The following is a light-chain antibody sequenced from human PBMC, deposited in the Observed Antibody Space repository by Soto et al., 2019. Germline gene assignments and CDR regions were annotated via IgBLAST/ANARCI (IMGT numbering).Light chain of an antibody. CDR3: QQYDNLPSSIT. CDR1: QDISNY. V-gene: IGKV1-33*01. CDR2: DAS. Sequence: DIQMTQSPSSLSPSVGDRVTITCQASQDISNYLNWYQHKPGKAPKLLIYDASNLETGVPSRFSGSGSGTDFTFTISSLQPEDIATYYCQQYDNLPSSITFGQGTRLEIK. J-gene: IGKJ5*01.